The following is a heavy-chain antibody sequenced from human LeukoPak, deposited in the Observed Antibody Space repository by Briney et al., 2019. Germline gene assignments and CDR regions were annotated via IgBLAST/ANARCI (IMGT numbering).Heavy chain of an antibody. CDR1: GGSFSGYY. CDR3: ARRYIGPYWYFDL. D-gene: IGHD1-1*01. V-gene: IGHV4-34*01. CDR2: INHSGST. Sequence: PSETLSLTCAVYGGSFSGYYWSWIRQPPGKGLEWIGEINHSGSTNYNPSLKSRVTISVDTSKNQFPLKLSSVTAADTAVYYCARRYIGPYWYFDLWGRGTLVTVSS. J-gene: IGHJ2*01.